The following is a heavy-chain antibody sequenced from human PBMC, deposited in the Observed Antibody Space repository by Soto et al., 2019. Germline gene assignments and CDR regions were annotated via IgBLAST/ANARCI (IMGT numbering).Heavy chain of an antibody. Sequence: AVKVSCKASGGTFSSYAIIWVRQAPGQGLEWMGGIIPIFGTANYAQKFQGRVTITADKSTSTAYMELSSLRSEDTAVYYCARTHDSSGPGAFESWGQGTMVTV. CDR2: IIPIFGTA. D-gene: IGHD3-22*01. CDR3: ARTHDSSGPGAFES. J-gene: IGHJ3*02. CDR1: GGTFSSYA. V-gene: IGHV1-69*06.